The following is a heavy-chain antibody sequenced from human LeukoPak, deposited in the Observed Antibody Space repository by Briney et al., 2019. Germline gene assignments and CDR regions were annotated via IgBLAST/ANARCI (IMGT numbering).Heavy chain of an antibody. CDR1: GYSFTSYW. D-gene: IGHD3-3*01. Sequence: GESLKISCKGSGYSFTSYWIGWVRQMPGKGLEWMGIIYPGDSDTRYSPSFQGQVTISADKSISTAYLQWSSLKASDTAMYYCARRPLNHVWSGYFYYFDYWGQGTRVTVSS. V-gene: IGHV5-51*01. J-gene: IGHJ4*02. CDR3: ARRPLNHVWSGYFYYFDY. CDR2: IYPGDSDT.